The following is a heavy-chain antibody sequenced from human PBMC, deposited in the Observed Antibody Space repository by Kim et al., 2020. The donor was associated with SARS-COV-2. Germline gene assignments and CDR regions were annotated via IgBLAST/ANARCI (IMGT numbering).Heavy chain of an antibody. CDR1: GFTFSSYA. V-gene: IGHV3-30*04. Sequence: GGSLRLSCAASGFTFSSYAMHWVRQAPGKGLEWVAVISYDGSNKYYADSVKGRFTISRDNSKNTLYLQMNSLRAEDTAVYYCARVRGASGTGMDVWGQGTTVTVSS. D-gene: IGHD3-10*01. CDR3: ARVRGASGTGMDV. CDR2: ISYDGSNK. J-gene: IGHJ6*02.